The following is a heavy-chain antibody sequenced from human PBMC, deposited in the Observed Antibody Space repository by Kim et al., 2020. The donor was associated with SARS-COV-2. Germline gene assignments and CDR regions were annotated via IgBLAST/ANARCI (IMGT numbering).Heavy chain of an antibody. V-gene: IGHV1-3*01. CDR2: NT. CDR3: ARGSGWAFDY. Sequence: NTKVSQKFQDRVTITRDTSASTAYMELTSLRSEDTAIYYCARGSGWAFDYWGQGTLVTVAS. D-gene: IGHD6-19*01. J-gene: IGHJ4*02.